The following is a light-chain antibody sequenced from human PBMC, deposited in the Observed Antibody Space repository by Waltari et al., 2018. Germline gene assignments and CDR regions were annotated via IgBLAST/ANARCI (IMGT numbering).Light chain of an antibody. CDR2: DAS. V-gene: IGKV3-11*01. CDR3: QQRSNWPPLT. J-gene: IGKJ5*01. CDR1: QSVISS. Sequence: EIVLTQSPATLSLSPGERATLPCRASQSVISSLAWYQQKPGQAPRLLIYDASNRATGIPARFSGSGSGTDFTLTISSLEPEDFAVYYCQQRSNWPPLTFGQGTRLEIK.